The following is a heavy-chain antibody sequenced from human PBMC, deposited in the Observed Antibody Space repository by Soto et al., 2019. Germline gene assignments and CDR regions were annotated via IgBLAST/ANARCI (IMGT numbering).Heavy chain of an antibody. V-gene: IGHV3-23*01. J-gene: IGHJ5*02. Sequence: EVDLLESGGGLVQPGGSLRLSCVASRFTFSTYVMSWVRQAPGKGLEWVSDISGSGGTTNTADSVKGRFTIARDNSKNTLYLQMNSLRVEDTAVYYCAKKDGRGRASWFDPWGQGTLVTVSS. CDR2: ISGSGGTT. D-gene: IGHD1-26*01. CDR1: RFTFSTYV. CDR3: AKKDGRGRASWFDP.